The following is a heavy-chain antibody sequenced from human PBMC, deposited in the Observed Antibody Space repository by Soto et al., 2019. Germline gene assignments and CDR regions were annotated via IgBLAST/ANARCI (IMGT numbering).Heavy chain of an antibody. D-gene: IGHD3-10*01. J-gene: IGHJ4*02. CDR1: GGSVSSRAYY. CDR3: ARHEDSYYKDHFDY. CDR2: VYYSGIT. Sequence: ETLSLTCTVSGGSVSSRAYYWGWVRQPPGKGLEWIGSVYYSGITYYNPTLKSRVTISVDTPKNQFSLRLRTVTAADTAIYYCARHEDSYYKDHFDYWGQGALVTPSS. V-gene: IGHV4-39*01.